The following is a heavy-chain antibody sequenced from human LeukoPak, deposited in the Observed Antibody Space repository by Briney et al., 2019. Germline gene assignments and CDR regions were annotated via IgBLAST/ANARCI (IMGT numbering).Heavy chain of an antibody. CDR1: GVTFSSYS. Sequence: GGSVRLSCAASGVTFSSYSINWVRQAPGKGLEWVSSISSSSSYIYYADSVKGRFTTSRDNAKNSLYLQMNSLRAEDTAVYYCAREGDSRFDYWGQGTLVTVSS. CDR2: ISSSSSYI. V-gene: IGHV3-21*01. CDR3: AREGDSRFDY. D-gene: IGHD3-16*01. J-gene: IGHJ4*02.